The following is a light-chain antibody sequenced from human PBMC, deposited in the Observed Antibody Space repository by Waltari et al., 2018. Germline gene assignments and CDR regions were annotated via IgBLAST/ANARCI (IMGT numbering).Light chain of an antibody. V-gene: IGLV1-40*01. CDR1: SSNIGAGPD. CDR2: RNT. Sequence: QPVLTQPASLSGAPGQRVTISCTGSSSNIGAGPDVHWYQQLPGTAPTVLIYRNTDRPPGVPDRCSGSESGASASLAITGLQAEDEADYYCQSYDSSRSAPAVFGGGTKLTVL. J-gene: IGLJ3*02. CDR3: QSYDSSRSAPAV.